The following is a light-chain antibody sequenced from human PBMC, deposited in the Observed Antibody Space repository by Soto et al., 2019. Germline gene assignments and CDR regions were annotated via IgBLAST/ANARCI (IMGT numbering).Light chain of an antibody. CDR1: QGIGNA. CDR2: GAS. J-gene: IGKJ1*01. Sequence: AIQMTQSPSSLSASVGDRVTISCRASQGIGNALGWYQQKPVKPPKVLIYGASNLQSGVPPRFSGSGSGTDFTLAISSLQPGAAATYYCLQDINYPWTFGQGTKVDIK. CDR3: LQDINYPWT. V-gene: IGKV1-6*01.